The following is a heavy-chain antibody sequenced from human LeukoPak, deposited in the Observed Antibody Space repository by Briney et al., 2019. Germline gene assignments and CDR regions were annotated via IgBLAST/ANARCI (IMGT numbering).Heavy chain of an antibody. CDR2: INHSGST. D-gene: IGHD6-6*01. Sequence: SETLSLTCAVYGGSFSGYYWSWIRQPPGKGLEWIGEINHSGSTNYNPSLKSRVTISVDTSKNQFSLKLSSVTAADTAVYYCGANSYSSSAYFDIWGQGTMVTVPS. CDR1: GGSFSGYY. J-gene: IGHJ3*02. CDR3: GANSYSSSAYFDI. V-gene: IGHV4-34*01.